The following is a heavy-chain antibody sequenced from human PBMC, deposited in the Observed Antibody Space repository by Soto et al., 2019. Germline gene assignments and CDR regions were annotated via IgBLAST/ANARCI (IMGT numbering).Heavy chain of an antibody. J-gene: IGHJ6*02. CDR2: IYSCGST. CDR3: ARDRIPTGMDV. Sequence: GGSLRLSCAASGFTVSSNYMSWVRQAPGKGLEWVSVIYSCGSTYYADSVKGRFTISRDNSKNTLYLQMNSLRAEDTSVYYCARDRIPTGMDVWGQGTTVTVSS. V-gene: IGHV3-66*01. CDR1: GFTVSSNY.